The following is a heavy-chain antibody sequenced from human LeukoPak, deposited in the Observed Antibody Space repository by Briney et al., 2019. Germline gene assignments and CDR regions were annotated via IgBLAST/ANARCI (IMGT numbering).Heavy chain of an antibody. V-gene: IGHV4-59*01. CDR2: IYHSGNT. CDR3: ARSGGYSGYSSV. CDR1: GDSITDYY. D-gene: IGHD5-12*01. Sequence: SETLSLTCNVSGDSITDYYWSWIRQPPGKGLEWIGFIYHSGNTNYNPSLASRVTLSLDTSKTQLSLKLTSVTAADTAVYYCARSGGYSGYSSVWSQGTLVTVSS. J-gene: IGHJ4*02.